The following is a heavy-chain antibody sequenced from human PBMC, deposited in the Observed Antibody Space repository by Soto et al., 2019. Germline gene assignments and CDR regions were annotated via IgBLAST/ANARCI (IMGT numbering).Heavy chain of an antibody. CDR1: RYTFTSYD. D-gene: IGHD2-2*01. CDR3: ARRSSTYLNEVIYDP. CDR2: IKPDSGDT. V-gene: IGHV1-2*02. J-gene: IGHJ5*02. Sequence: QVQLVQSGAEVKRPGASVRVSCKASRYTFTSYDIFWVRQSPGQGLEWMGWIKPDSGDTHYAQNFQGRVTMTRDTSISTAYMELNNLISDDTAVYYCARRSSTYLNEVIYDPWGQGTRVTVSS.